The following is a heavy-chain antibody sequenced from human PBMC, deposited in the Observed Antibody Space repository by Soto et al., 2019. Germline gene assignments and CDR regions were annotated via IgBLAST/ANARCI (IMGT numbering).Heavy chain of an antibody. Sequence: SGPTLVNPTQTLTLTCTFSGFSLSTSGVGVGWIRQPPGKALEWLALIYWDDDKRYSPSLKSRLTITKDTSKNQVVLTMTTMDPVDTATYYCAHSRTETMIVVDHFDYWGQGTLVTVSS. D-gene: IGHD3-22*01. CDR1: GFSLSTSGVG. CDR3: AHSRTETMIVVDHFDY. V-gene: IGHV2-5*02. J-gene: IGHJ4*02. CDR2: IYWDDDK.